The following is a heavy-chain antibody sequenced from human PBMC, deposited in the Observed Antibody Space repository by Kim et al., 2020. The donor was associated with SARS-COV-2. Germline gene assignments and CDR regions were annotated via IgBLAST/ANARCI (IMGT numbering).Heavy chain of an antibody. V-gene: IGHV4-61*01. CDR3: ARLNYYDSSLIDY. Sequence: SETLSLTCTVSGGSVSSGSYYWSWIRQPPGKGLEWIGYIYYSGSTNYNPSLKSRVTISVDTSKNQFSLKLSSVTAADTAVYYCARLNYYDSSLIDYWGQGTLVTVSS. CDR2: IYYSGST. CDR1: GGSVSSGSYY. J-gene: IGHJ4*02. D-gene: IGHD3-22*01.